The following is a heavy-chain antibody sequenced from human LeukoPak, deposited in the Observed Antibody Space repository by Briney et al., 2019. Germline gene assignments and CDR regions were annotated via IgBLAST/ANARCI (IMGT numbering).Heavy chain of an antibody. CDR2: INPNRGGT. CDR1: GYTFTGYY. Sequence: ASVKVSCKASGYTFTGYYMHWVRQAPGQGLEWMGWINPNRGGTNYAQKVQGRVTMTRDTAISTAYMELSRLRSDDTAVYYCARGARDCSSTSCYRGHYYYYMDVWGKGTTVTVSS. J-gene: IGHJ6*03. V-gene: IGHV1-2*02. CDR3: ARGARDCSSTSCYRGHYYYYMDV. D-gene: IGHD2-2*02.